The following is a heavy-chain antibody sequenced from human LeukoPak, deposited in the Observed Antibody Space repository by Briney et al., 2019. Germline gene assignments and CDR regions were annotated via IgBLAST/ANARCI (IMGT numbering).Heavy chain of an antibody. J-gene: IGHJ4*02. D-gene: IGHD6-19*01. CDR3: ARPFIAVAGYFDY. V-gene: IGHV4-39*01. CDR2: IYYSGST. CDR1: GGSISSSSYY. Sequence: PSETLSLTCTVSGGSISSSSYYWGWIRQPPGKGLEWIGSIYYSGSTYYNPSLKSRITISVDTSKNQFSLKLSSVTAADTAMYYCARPFIAVAGYFDYWGQGTLVTVSS.